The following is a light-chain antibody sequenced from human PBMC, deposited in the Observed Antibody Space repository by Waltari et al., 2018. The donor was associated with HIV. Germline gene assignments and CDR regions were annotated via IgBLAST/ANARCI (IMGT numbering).Light chain of an antibody. CDR3: SSFITTTTHVV. CDR1: QSDIGGYNY. CDR2: TVS. J-gene: IGLJ2*01. V-gene: IGLV2-14*01. Sequence: QSALTQPASVSGSPGQSVTISCTGAQSDIGGYNYVSGYQQHPGKAPKLLIHTVSNRPAGVSSRFSCSKFANTASLTIAGLQAEDESDYYCSSFITTTTHVVFGGGTRLTVL.